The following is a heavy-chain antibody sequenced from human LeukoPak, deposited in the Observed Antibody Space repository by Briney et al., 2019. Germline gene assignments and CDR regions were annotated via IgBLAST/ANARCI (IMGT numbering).Heavy chain of an antibody. CDR3: ARFRPYGDYIRDAFDI. D-gene: IGHD4-17*01. Sequence: ASVKVSCKAFGYSFINNGISWVRQAPGQGLEWMGWISGYNGNTNYAQNFQGRVTVTTDTSTSTAYMELTSLRSDDSATYYCARFRPYGDYIRDAFDIWGQGTMVTVSS. V-gene: IGHV1-18*01. CDR1: GYSFINNG. CDR2: ISGYNGNT. J-gene: IGHJ3*02.